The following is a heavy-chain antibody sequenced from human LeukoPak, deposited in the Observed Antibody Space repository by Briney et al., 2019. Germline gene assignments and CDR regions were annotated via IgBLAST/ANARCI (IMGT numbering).Heavy chain of an antibody. V-gene: IGHV3-30*03. CDR3: ASSGRIKGDAFDI. CDR2: ISYHGINE. Sequence: QAGGPLRLSCAASGFTFSDYNMHWVRQAPGKGLEWMAVISYHGINEYYADSVKGRFTISRDNSKNTLYLQMNSLRAEDTAVYYCASSGRIKGDAFDIWGQGTMVTVSS. D-gene: IGHD1-26*01. J-gene: IGHJ3*02. CDR1: GFTFSDYN.